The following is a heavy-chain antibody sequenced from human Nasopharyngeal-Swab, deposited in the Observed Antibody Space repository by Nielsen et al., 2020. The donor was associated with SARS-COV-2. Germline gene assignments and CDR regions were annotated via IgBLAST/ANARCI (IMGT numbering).Heavy chain of an antibody. V-gene: IGHV3-48*01. J-gene: IGHJ5*02. Sequence: VRQAAEKGLEWVSYISSSSSTIYYADSVKGRFTISRDNAKNSPYLQMNSLRAEDTAVYYCARDGGEDSSGPHQGWFDPWGQGTLVTVSS. CDR2: ISSSSSTI. CDR3: ARDGGEDSSGPHQGWFDP. D-gene: IGHD3-22*01.